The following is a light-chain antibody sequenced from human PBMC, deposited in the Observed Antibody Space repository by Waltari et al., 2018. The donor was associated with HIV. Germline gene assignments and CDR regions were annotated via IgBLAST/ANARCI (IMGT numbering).Light chain of an antibody. CDR2: MNE. Sequence: QSVVTQPPSASGTPGQRVTILCYGSGHTLGTYPVTWFQHFPGTAPKPLIYMNEQRPSGVPGRFSGSQSGTSASLAISGLQYNDEADYYCAVWDDSLGGAVFGGGTKLTVL. CDR1: GHTLGTYP. J-gene: IGLJ2*01. V-gene: IGLV1-44*01. CDR3: AVWDDSLGGAV.